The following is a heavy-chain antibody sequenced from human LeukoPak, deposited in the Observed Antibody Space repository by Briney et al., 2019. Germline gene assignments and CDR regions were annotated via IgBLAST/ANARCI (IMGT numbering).Heavy chain of an antibody. CDR2: IHYSGNR. CDR3: ARHLVIDTGYIRY. CDR1: GGSITNNHYY. J-gene: IGHJ4*02. V-gene: IGHV4-39*01. D-gene: IGHD5-12*01. Sequence: SETLSLTYAVSGGSITNNHYYWGWIRQPPGKGLEWIGSIHYSGNRHYNASLRSRVTISADTSKNQFSLALTSVTAADTAVYDCARHLVIDTGYIRYGGQGTLVTVSS.